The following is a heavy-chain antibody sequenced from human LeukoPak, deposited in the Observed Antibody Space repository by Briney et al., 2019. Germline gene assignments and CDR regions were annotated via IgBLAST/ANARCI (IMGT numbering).Heavy chain of an antibody. CDR1: GFTFSSYA. V-gene: IGHV3-23*01. Sequence: GGSLRLSCAASGFTFSSYAMTWVRQAPGKGLEWVSAISTSGDTTYYADSVKGRFTISRDNSKNTLYLQMNSLRADDTAVYYCAKDMEGSVADYFDYWGQGTLVTVSS. CDR2: ISTSGDTT. CDR3: AKDMEGSVADYFDY. D-gene: IGHD3-10*01. J-gene: IGHJ4*02.